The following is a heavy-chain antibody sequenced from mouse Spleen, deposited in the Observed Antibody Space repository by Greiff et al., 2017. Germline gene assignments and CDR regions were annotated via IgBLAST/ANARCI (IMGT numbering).Heavy chain of an antibody. Sequence: QVQLQQPGAELVMPGASVKLSCKASGYTFTSYWMHWVKQRPGQGLEWIGEIDPSDSYTNYNQKFKGKATLTVDESSSTAYMQLSSLTSEDSAVYYCARPFYYGSSLGDYWGQGTTLTVSS. CDR1: GYTFTSYW. J-gene: IGHJ2*01. CDR3: ARPFYYGSSLGDY. V-gene: IGHV1-69*01. CDR2: IDPSDSYT. D-gene: IGHD1-1*01.